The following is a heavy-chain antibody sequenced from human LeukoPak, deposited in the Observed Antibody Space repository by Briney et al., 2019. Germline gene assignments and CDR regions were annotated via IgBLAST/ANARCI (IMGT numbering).Heavy chain of an antibody. CDR1: GFTFSSYG. CDR3: ARDRGIVATTRTPAGYFDY. CDR2: IWYDGSNK. Sequence: GRSLRLSCAASGFTFSSYGMRWVRQAPGKGLEWVAVIWYDGSNKYYADSVKGRFTISRDNSKNTLYLQMNSLRAEDTAVYYCARDRGIVATTRTPAGYFDYWGQGTLVTVSS. V-gene: IGHV3-33*01. D-gene: IGHD5-12*01. J-gene: IGHJ4*02.